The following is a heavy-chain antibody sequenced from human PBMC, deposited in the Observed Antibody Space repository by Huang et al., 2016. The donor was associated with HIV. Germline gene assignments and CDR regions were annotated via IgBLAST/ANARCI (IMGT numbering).Heavy chain of an antibody. V-gene: IGHV1-24*01. CDR2: CNPEDGER. J-gene: IGHJ4*02. D-gene: IGHD3-10*01. CDR1: GDTLTESS. Sequence: QVQLTQSGAEVKKPGASVKVSCKISGDTLTESSMHWVRQAPGKGLEWMGRCNPEDGERVYAQRFQGRVTMTEDTTTDTAYLELSSLRSEDTAVYYCATEGLWGEGNTLDYWGLGTLFTVSS. CDR3: ATEGLWGEGNTLDY.